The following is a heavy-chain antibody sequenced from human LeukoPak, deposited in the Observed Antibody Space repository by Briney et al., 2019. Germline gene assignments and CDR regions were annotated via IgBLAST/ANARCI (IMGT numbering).Heavy chain of an antibody. CDR3: ATGPRVVAGPVDY. J-gene: IGHJ4*02. CDR1: GYTLTELS. V-gene: IGHV1-24*01. CDR2: FDPEDGET. D-gene: IGHD2-15*01. Sequence: ASVKVSCKVSGYTLTELSMHWVRQAPGKGLEWMGGFDPEDGETIYAQKFQGRVTMTEDTSTDTAYMELSSLRSEDTAVYYWATGPRVVAGPVDYWGQGTLVTVSS.